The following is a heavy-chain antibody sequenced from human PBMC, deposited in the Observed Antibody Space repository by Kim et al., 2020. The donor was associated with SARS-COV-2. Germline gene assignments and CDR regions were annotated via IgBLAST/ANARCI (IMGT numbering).Heavy chain of an antibody. CDR1: GFTFSSYD. J-gene: IGHJ2*01. Sequence: GGSLRLSCAASGFTFSSYDMHWVRQATGKGLEWVSGTGTAGDTYYPDSVKGRFTLSRENAKNSLYLQMNSLRAGDTAVYYCARGAYSSSTWYFDLWGRGALVTVSS. CDR3: ARGAYSSSTWYFDL. V-gene: IGHV3-13*01. D-gene: IGHD6-6*01. CDR2: TGTAGDT.